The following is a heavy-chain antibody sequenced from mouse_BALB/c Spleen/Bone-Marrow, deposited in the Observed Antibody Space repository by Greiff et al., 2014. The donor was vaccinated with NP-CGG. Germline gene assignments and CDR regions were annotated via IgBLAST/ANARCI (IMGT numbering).Heavy chain of an antibody. CDR3: ARPGERYGAMDY. D-gene: IGHD1-1*02. CDR2: ISNGGTYT. CDR1: GFTFSGFY. Sequence: VQLKESGGGLVKPGGSLKLSCAASGFTFSGFYMFWFRQTPEKRLEWVATISNGGTYTYYPDSVKGRFTISRDNAKNNLYLQMSSLKSEDTAMYYCARPGERYGAMDYWGQGTSVTVTS. J-gene: IGHJ4*01. V-gene: IGHV5-4*02.